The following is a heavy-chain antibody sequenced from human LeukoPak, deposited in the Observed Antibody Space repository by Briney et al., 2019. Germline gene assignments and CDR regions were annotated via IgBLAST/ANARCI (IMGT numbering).Heavy chain of an antibody. CDR1: GFTFSSYG. CDR3: ARAPYDYGDYPTYFDY. D-gene: IGHD4-17*01. J-gene: IGHJ4*02. CDR2: IRYDGNNK. V-gene: IGHV3-30*02. Sequence: PGGSLRLSCAASGFTFSSYGMHWVRQAPGKGLGWVAFIRYDGNNKYNADSVKGRFTISRDNSKNTLYLQMGSLRAEDMAVYYCARAPYDYGDYPTYFDYWGQGTLVTVSS.